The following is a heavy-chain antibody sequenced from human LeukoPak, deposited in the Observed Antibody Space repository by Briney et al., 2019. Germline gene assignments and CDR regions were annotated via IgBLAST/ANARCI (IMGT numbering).Heavy chain of an antibody. CDR2: IYYSGST. D-gene: IGHD3-10*01. Sequence: SETLSLTCTVSGGSISSSSYYWGWIRQPPGKGLEWIGSIYYSGSTYYNPSLKSRVTISVDTSKNQFSLKLSSVTAADTAVYYCARGRITMVRGVIRHYYYYMDVWGKGTTVTVSS. CDR3: ARGRITMVRGVIRHYYYYMDV. CDR1: GGSISSSSYY. J-gene: IGHJ6*03. V-gene: IGHV4-39*07.